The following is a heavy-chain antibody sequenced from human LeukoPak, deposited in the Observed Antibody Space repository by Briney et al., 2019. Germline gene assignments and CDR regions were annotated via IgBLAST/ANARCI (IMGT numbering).Heavy chain of an antibody. V-gene: IGHV4-34*01. Sequence: SETLSLTCAVYGGSFSGYYWSWIRQPPGKGLEWIGEINHSGSTNNNPSLKSRVTISVDTSKNQFSLKLSSVTAADTAVYYCATTGYSSSWTRRPPYYFDYWGQGTLVTVSS. CDR1: GGSFSGYY. CDR3: ATTGYSSSWTRRPPYYFDY. J-gene: IGHJ4*02. D-gene: IGHD6-13*01. CDR2: INHSGST.